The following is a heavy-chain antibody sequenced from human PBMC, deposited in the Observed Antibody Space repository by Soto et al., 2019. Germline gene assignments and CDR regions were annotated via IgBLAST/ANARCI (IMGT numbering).Heavy chain of an antibody. CDR2: ISTDASST. CDR3: ARLPNKSPQK. CDR1: GFTFSSYW. J-gene: IGHJ1*01. Sequence: EVQLVESGGGLVQPGGSLRLSCAASGFTFSSYWMHWVRQAPGKGLVWVSSISTDASSTSYADPVKGRLTISRDNAKNTLYLQVNSVTGEDTAVYYCARLPNKSPQKWGQGTLVIVSP. V-gene: IGHV3-74*01.